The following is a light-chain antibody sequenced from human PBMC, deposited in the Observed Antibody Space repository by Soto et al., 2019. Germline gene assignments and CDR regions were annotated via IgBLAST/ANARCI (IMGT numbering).Light chain of an antibody. CDR1: ESISSY. CDR2: AAS. CDR3: QQSYSTLRT. J-gene: IGKJ1*01. Sequence: DIQMTQSPSSLSASVGDRVTITCRASESISSYLNCYQQKPGKAPKLLIYAASSFQSXVPSRFSGSGSGTDFTLTISSLQPEDFATYYCQQSYSTLRTFGQGTKVDIK. V-gene: IGKV1-39*01.